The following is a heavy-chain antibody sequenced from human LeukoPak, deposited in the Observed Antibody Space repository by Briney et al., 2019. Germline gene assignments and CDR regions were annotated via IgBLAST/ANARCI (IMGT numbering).Heavy chain of an antibody. CDR2: IYYSGST. Sequence: SQTLSLTCTVSGGSISSGGYYWSWIRQHPGKGLEWIGYIYYSGSTYYNPSLKSRVTISVDMSKNQFSLKLSSVTAADTAVYYCARDKVDKLDSSGVFDYWGQGTLVTVSS. V-gene: IGHV4-31*03. CDR3: ARDKVDKLDSSGVFDY. CDR1: GGSISSGGYY. J-gene: IGHJ4*02. D-gene: IGHD3-22*01.